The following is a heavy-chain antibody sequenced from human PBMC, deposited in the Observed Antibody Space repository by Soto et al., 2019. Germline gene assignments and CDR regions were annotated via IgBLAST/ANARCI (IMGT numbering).Heavy chain of an antibody. CDR3: ARDRSHWGLRHDDAFDI. J-gene: IGHJ3*02. CDR1: GFTFSRSA. D-gene: IGHD7-27*01. V-gene: IGHV3-23*01. Sequence: GGSLRLSCAASGFTFSRSAMNWVRQAPGKGLEWVSLISDTGDNTYYADSVKGRFTIFRDNSKNMLYLQMNSLRAEDTAVYYCARDRSHWGLRHDDAFDIWGQGTMVTVSS. CDR2: ISDTGDNT.